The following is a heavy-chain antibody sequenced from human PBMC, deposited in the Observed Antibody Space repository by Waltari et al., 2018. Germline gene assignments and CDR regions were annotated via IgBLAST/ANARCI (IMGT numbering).Heavy chain of an antibody. Sequence: EVQLVESGGGLVQPGGSLRLSCAASGFTFSSYWMSWFRQAPGKGLEWVANIKQDGSEKYYVDSVKGRFTISRDNAKNSLYLQMNSLRAEDTAVYYCARVKAYYYDSSGYSLVDYWGQGTLVTVSS. J-gene: IGHJ4*02. D-gene: IGHD3-22*01. V-gene: IGHV3-7*01. CDR3: ARVKAYYYDSSGYSLVDY. CDR2: IKQDGSEK. CDR1: GFTFSSYW.